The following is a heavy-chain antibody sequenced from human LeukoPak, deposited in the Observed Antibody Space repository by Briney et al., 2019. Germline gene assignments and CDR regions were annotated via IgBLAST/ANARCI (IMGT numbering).Heavy chain of an antibody. V-gene: IGHV4-59*01. J-gene: IGHJ3*02. CDR2: IYYSGST. D-gene: IGHD3-22*01. CDR1: GGSLSSYY. Sequence: SETLSLTCAVSGGSLSSYYWSWIRQPPGKGLGWIGYIYYSGSTNYNPSLKSRVTISVDTSKNQFSLKLSSVTAADTAVYYCARHTPYYYDSSGYYPDAFDIWGQGTMVTVSS. CDR3: ARHTPYYYDSSGYYPDAFDI.